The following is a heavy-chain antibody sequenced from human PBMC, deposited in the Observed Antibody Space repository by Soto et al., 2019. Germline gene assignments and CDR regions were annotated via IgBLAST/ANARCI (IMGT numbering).Heavy chain of an antibody. V-gene: IGHV1-18*03. CDR1: GYTFTSYG. CDR2: ISAYNGNT. D-gene: IGHD3-22*01. J-gene: IGHJ4*02. CDR3: ARDRPEYYYDSSGSMTLDY. Sequence: GASVKVSCKASGYTFTSYGISWVRQAPGQGLEWMGWISAYNGNTNYAQKLQGRVTMTTDTSTSTAYMELRSLRSDDMAVYYCARDRPEYYYDSSGSMTLDYWGQGTLVTVSS.